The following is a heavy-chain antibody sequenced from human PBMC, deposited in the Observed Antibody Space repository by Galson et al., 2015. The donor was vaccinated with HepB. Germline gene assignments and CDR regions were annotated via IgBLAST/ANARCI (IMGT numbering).Heavy chain of an antibody. V-gene: IGHV5-10-1*01. CDR1: GYSFPSYW. Sequence: QSGAEVTKPGESLRISCKGSGYSFPSYWISWVRQMPGKGLEWMGRIDPSDSYTNYSPSFQGHVTISADKSISTAYLQWSSLKASDTAMYYCARTMITFGGVIVIPVDYWGQGTLVTVSS. J-gene: IGHJ4*02. CDR3: ARTMITFGGVIVIPVDY. D-gene: IGHD3-16*02. CDR2: IDPSDSYT.